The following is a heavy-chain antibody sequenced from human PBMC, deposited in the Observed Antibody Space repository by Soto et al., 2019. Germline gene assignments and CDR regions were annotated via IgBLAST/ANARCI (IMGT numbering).Heavy chain of an antibody. CDR2: IYYSGST. CDR1: GGSISSGGYY. CDR3: ARAQGYDFFCGRFDP. Sequence: SETLSLTCTVSGGSISSGGYYWSRIRQHPGKGLEWIGYIYYSGSTYYNPSLKSRVTISVDTSKNQFSLKLSSVTAADTAVYYCARAQGYDFFCGRFDPWGQGTLVTDSS. V-gene: IGHV4-31*03. J-gene: IGHJ5*02. D-gene: IGHD3-3*01.